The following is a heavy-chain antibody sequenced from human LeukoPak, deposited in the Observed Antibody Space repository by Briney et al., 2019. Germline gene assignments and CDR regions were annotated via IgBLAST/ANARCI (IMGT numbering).Heavy chain of an antibody. CDR1: GFTLSSYS. CDR2: INHSGST. J-gene: IGHJ6*03. Sequence: GSLRLSCAASGFTLSSYSMNWVRQPPGKGLEWIGEINHSGSTNYNPSLKSRVTISVDTSKNQFSLKLSSVTAADTAVYYCARGIDGYSYYYMDVWGKGTTVTVSS. V-gene: IGHV4-34*01. CDR3: ARGIDGYSYYYMDV. D-gene: IGHD5-24*01.